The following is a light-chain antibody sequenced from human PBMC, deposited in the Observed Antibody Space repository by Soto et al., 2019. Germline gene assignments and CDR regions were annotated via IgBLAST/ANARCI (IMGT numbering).Light chain of an antibody. CDR3: SSYAGSNFVV. J-gene: IGLJ2*01. Sequence: QSALTQPPSATGSPGQSVTISCTGTSSDVGGYNYVSWYQQHPGKAPKFMIYEVSKRPSGVPDRFSGSKSGNTASLTVSGLQADDESDYYGSSYAGSNFVVFGGGTKLTVL. V-gene: IGLV2-8*01. CDR1: SSDVGGYNY. CDR2: EVS.